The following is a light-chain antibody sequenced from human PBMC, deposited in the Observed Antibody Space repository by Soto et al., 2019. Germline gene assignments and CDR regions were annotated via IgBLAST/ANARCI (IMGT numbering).Light chain of an antibody. J-gene: IGLJ2*01. Sequence: QSVLTQPPSVSGAPGQRVTISCTGSSSNIGAGYDVQWYQQLPGTAPKLVIYDDTKRPSGVPDRFSGSNSGTSASLAITGLQAEDEADYYCQSYDSGLNGVVFGGGTKLTVL. CDR1: SSNIGAGYD. CDR2: DDT. CDR3: QSYDSGLNGVV. V-gene: IGLV1-40*01.